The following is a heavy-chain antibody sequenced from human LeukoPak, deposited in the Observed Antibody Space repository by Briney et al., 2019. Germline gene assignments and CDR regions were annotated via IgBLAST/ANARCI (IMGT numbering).Heavy chain of an antibody. J-gene: IGHJ4*02. CDR1: GFTFSSYA. Sequence: GGSLRLSCAASGFTFSSYAMSWVRQAPGKGLEWVSAISGSGGGTYYADSVKGRFTISRDNSKNTLYLQMNSLRAEDTAVYYCAKDARVRGVITLDYWGQGTLVTVSS. CDR3: AKDARVRGVITLDY. CDR2: ISGSGGGT. D-gene: IGHD3-10*01. V-gene: IGHV3-23*01.